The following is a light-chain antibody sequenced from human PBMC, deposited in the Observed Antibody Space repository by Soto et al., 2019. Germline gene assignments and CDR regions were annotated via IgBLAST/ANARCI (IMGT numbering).Light chain of an antibody. J-gene: IGKJ2*01. CDR2: DAS. V-gene: IGKV1-33*01. CDR3: QQYGNLPYT. Sequence: DIQMTQSPSSLSASVGDRVTITCQASQDISNYLNWYQQKPGKAPKLLIYDASNLETRVPSRFSGSGSGTDFTFTISSLQPEDIATYYCQQYGNLPYTFGQGTKLEIK. CDR1: QDISNY.